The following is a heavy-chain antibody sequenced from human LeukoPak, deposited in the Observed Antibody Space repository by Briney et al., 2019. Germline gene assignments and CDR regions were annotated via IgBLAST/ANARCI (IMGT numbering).Heavy chain of an antibody. D-gene: IGHD3-10*01. Sequence: ASVKVSCKASGYTFTSYGISWVRQAPGQGLEWMGWISAYNGNTNYAQKLQGRATMTTDTSTSTAYMELRSLRSDDTAVYYCARASDPLLWFGEVLSPDYWGQGTLVTVSS. CDR1: GYTFTSYG. CDR2: ISAYNGNT. J-gene: IGHJ4*02. CDR3: ARASDPLLWFGEVLSPDY. V-gene: IGHV1-18*01.